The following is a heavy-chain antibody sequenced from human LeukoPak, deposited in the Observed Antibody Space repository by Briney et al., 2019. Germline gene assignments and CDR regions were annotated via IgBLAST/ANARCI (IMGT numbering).Heavy chain of an antibody. CDR2: IYTSGST. V-gene: IGHV4-61*02. Sequence: SQTLSLTCTVSGGSISSGSYYWSWIRQPAGKGLEWIGRIYTSGSTNYNPSLKSRVTISVDTSKNQFSLKLSSVTAADTAVYYCTLGGESFDYWGQGTLVTVSS. CDR3: TLGGESFDY. D-gene: IGHD3-10*01. J-gene: IGHJ4*02. CDR1: GGSISSGSYY.